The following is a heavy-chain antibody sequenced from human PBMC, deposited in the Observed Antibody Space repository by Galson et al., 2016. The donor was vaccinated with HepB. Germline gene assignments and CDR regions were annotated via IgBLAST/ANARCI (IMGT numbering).Heavy chain of an antibody. CDR3: ARIFYDRLTRDYYGMDV. CDR2: IGSDDGT. V-gene: IGHV3-13*04. J-gene: IGHJ6*02. CDR1: GFSFSTYD. D-gene: IGHD3-9*01. Sequence: SLRLSCAGSGFSFSTYDMHWVRQATGKGLEWVSAIGSDDGTYYSGSVKGRFTISRDNAKNSLYLQMDSLRDGDTAVYYCARIFYDRLTRDYYGMDVWGQGTTVTVSS.